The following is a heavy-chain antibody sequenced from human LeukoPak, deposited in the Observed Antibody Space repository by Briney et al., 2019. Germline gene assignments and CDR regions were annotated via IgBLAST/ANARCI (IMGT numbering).Heavy chain of an antibody. CDR2: ISGSGGST. CDR1: GFTFSSYW. J-gene: IGHJ4*02. V-gene: IGHV3-23*01. D-gene: IGHD5-24*01. Sequence: GGSLRLSCAASGFTFSSYWMSWVRQAPGKGLEWVSAISGSGGSTYYADSVKGRFTMSRDNSKNTLYLQMNSLRAEDTAVYYCAKNGDSERWLQPKFVTHWGQGTLVTVSS. CDR3: AKNGDSERWLQPKFVTH.